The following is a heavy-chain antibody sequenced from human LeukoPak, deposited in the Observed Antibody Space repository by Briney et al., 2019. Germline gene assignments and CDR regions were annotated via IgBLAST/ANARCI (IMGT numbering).Heavy chain of an antibody. J-gene: IGHJ4*02. CDR2: IIPIFGTA. D-gene: IGHD3/OR15-3a*01. CDR3: AISGLAQPVGLWDY. V-gene: IGHV1-69*05. Sequence: SVKVSCRASGGTFSSYAISWVRQAPGQGLEWMGRIIPIFGTANYAQKFQGRVTITTDESTSTAYMELSSLRSEDTAVYYCAISGLAQPVGLWDYWGQGTLVTVSS. CDR1: GGTFSSYA.